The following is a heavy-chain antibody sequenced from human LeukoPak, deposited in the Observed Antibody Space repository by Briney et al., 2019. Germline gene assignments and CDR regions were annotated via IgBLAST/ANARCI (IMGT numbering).Heavy chain of an antibody. CDR2: ISSSSSYI. CDR3: ARDRYYDSSGQETTDY. Sequence: GGSLRLSCAASRFTFSSYSMNWVRQAPGKGLEWVSSISSSSSYIYYADSVKGRFTISRDNAKNSLYLQMNSLRAEDTAVYYCARDRYYDSSGQETTDYWGQGTLVTVSS. J-gene: IGHJ4*02. CDR1: RFTFSSYS. D-gene: IGHD3-22*01. V-gene: IGHV3-21*01.